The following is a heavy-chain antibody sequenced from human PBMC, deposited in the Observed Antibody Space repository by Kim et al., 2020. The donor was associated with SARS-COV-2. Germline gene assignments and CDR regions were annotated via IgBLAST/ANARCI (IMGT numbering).Heavy chain of an antibody. D-gene: IGHD6-13*01. J-gene: IGHJ6*02. CDR2: INTNTGNP. CDR3: ARDPPESSSWPRPTIYGMDV. Sequence: ASVKVSCKASGYTFTSYAMNWVRQAPGQGLEWMGWINTNTGNPTYAQGFTGRFVFSLDTSVSTAYLQISSLKAEDTAVYYCARDPPESSSWPRPTIYGMDVWGQGTTVTVSS. V-gene: IGHV7-4-1*02. CDR1: GYTFTSYA.